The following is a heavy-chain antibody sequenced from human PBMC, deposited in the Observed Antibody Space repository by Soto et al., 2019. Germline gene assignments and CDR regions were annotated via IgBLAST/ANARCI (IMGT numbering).Heavy chain of an antibody. CDR1: GGSISIYY. V-gene: IGHV4-59*01. CDR2: IYYSGST. CDR3: ARDIAAATWFDP. D-gene: IGHD6-13*01. J-gene: IGHJ5*02. Sequence: SXTLSLTCTVSGGSISIYYWSWIRQPPGKGLEWIGYIYYSGSTNYNPSLKSRVTISVDTSKNQFSLKLSSVTAADTAVYYCARDIAAATWFDPWGQGTLVTVSS.